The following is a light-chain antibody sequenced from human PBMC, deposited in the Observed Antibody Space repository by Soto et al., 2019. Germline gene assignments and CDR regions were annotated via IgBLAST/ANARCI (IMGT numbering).Light chain of an antibody. V-gene: IGKV3-20*01. Sequence: PGERASLSCRASQSISGRYLAWYQQKPGQAPRLLIYDASSRATGIPDRFSGSGSGTDFILTISRLEPEDFAVYYCPQYGAAPLTVGRGTKVEIK. CDR3: PQYGAAPLT. CDR1: QSISGRY. J-gene: IGKJ4*02. CDR2: DAS.